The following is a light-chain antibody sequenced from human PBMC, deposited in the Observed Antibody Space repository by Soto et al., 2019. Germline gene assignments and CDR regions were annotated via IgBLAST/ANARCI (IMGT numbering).Light chain of an antibody. J-gene: IGLJ2*01. V-gene: IGLV2-14*01. Sequence: QSVLTQPASVSGSPGQSITISCTGTSSDIGDYNYVSWYQQHPGKAPKLMIYEVNTRPSGVSNRFSGSKSGNTASLTISGLQAEVEADYYCSSYTSSSTVVFGGGTKLTVL. CDR3: SSYTSSSTVV. CDR2: EVN. CDR1: SSDIGDYNY.